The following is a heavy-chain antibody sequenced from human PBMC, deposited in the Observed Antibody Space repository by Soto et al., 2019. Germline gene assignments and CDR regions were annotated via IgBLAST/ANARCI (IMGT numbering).Heavy chain of an antibody. J-gene: IGHJ6*02. D-gene: IGHD2-2*01. V-gene: IGHV3-23*01. CDR3: AKALVLVPAAAGVGYYYGMDV. Sequence: EVQLLESGGGLVQPGGSLRLSCAASGFTFSSYAMSWVRQAPGKGLEWVSAISGSGGSTYYADSVKGRFTISRDNSKNTLYLQMNSRRAEDMAVYYCAKALVLVPAAAGVGYYYGMDVWGQGTTVTVSS. CDR1: GFTFSSYA. CDR2: ISGSGGST.